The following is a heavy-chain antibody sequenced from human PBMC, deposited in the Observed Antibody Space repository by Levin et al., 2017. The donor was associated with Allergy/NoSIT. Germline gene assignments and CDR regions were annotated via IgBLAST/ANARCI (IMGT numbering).Heavy chain of an antibody. CDR2: ISGSGGST. Sequence: ETLSLTCAASGFTFSSYAMSWVRQAPGKGLEWVSAISGSGGSTYYADSVKGRFTISRDNSKNTLYLQMNSLRAEDTAVYYCAKRPHPDFDYWGQGTLVTVSS. V-gene: IGHV3-23*01. CDR3: AKRPHPDFDY. CDR1: GFTFSSYA. J-gene: IGHJ4*02.